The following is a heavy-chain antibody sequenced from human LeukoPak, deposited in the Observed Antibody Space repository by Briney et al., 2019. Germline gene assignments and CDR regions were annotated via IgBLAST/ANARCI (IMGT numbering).Heavy chain of an antibody. D-gene: IGHD5-12*01. J-gene: IGHJ4*02. Sequence: SETLSLSCTVSGGSISSYYWNWIRQPPGKGLDGIGYISYSGSTNYNPSLKSRVTLSLDTSKNQFSLNLRSVTAADTAVYYCARGFDSKSTYFDYWGQGTLVTVSS. CDR3: ARGFDSKSTYFDY. CDR2: ISYSGST. V-gene: IGHV4-59*01. CDR1: GGSISSYY.